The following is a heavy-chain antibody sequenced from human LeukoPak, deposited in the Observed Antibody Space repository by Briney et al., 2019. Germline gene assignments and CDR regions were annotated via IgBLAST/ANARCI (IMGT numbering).Heavy chain of an antibody. CDR1: GFTFSSYS. CDR3: ARGLLIYWYFDL. V-gene: IGHV3-21*01. Sequence: GGSLRLSCAASGFTFSSYSMNWVRQAPGKGLEWVSSISSSSSYIYYADSVKGRFTISRDNAKNSLYLQMNSLRAEDTAVYYCARGLLIYWYFDLWGRGTLVTVSS. CDR2: ISSSSSYI. J-gene: IGHJ2*01. D-gene: IGHD2-8*01.